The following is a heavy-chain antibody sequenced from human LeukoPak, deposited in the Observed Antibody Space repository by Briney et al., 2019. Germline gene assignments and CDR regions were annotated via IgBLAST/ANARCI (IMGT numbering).Heavy chain of an antibody. J-gene: IGHJ4*02. CDR1: GFTFGDHY. CDR2: IKTKTEGGTT. CDR3: VTRVRSTGDY. D-gene: IGHD3-10*01. Sequence: NTGGSLRLSCAASGFTFGDHYMDWVRQAPGKGLEWICRIKTKTEGGTTEYIAPVKGRFTISRDDSKNTVYLQMNSLQTEDTALYYCVTRVRSTGDYWGRGTLVTVSS. V-gene: IGHV3-15*01.